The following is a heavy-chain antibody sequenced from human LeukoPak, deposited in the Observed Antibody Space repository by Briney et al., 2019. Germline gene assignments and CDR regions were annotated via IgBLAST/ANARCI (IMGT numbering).Heavy chain of an antibody. D-gene: IGHD6-19*01. V-gene: IGHV3-73*01. CDR3: TSLYSSALS. CDR1: GFTFSGSA. J-gene: IGHJ4*02. CDR2: IRSKANNYAT. Sequence: GGSLRLSCAASGFTFSGSAMHWVRQASGKGLEWVGRIRSKANNYATAYAASVKGRFTISRDDSKNTAYLQMNSLKTEDTAVYYCTSLYSSALSGGQGTLVTVSS.